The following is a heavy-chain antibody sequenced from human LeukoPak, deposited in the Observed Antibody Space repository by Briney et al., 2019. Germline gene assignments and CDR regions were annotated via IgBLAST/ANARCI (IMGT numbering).Heavy chain of an antibody. CDR1: GGTFSSYA. J-gene: IGHJ6*03. CDR2: IIPIFGTA. D-gene: IGHD3-9*01. V-gene: IGHV1-69*13. Sequence: GASVKVSCKASGGTFSSYAISWVRQAPGQGLEWMGGIIPIFGTANYAQKFQGRVTITADESTSTAYMELSSLRSEDTAVYYCARGQNVLRYFDWLLRVYYYMDVWGKGTTVTVSS. CDR3: ARGQNVLRYFDWLLRVYYYMDV.